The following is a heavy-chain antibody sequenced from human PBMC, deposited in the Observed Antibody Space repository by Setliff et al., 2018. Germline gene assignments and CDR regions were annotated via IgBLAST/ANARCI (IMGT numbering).Heavy chain of an antibody. CDR2: FDPEDGET. CDR3: ATNSGGNTIDAFDI. CDR1: GGTFSSYD. J-gene: IGHJ3*02. V-gene: IGHV1-24*01. D-gene: IGHD2-15*01. Sequence: ASVKVSCKASGGTFSSYDISWVRQAPGQGLEWMGGFDPEDGETIYAQKFQGRVTMTEDTSTDTAYMELSRLRSDDTAVYYCATNSGGNTIDAFDIWGQGTMVTVSS.